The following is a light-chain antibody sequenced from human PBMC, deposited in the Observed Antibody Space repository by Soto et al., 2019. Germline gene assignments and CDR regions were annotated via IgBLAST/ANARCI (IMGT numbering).Light chain of an antibody. CDR1: QSVISNF. V-gene: IGKV3-20*01. CDR2: GAS. J-gene: IGKJ5*01. Sequence: EIVLAQSPGTLSLSPGERATLSCRASQSVISNFLAWYQQKPGQAPWLLIYGASSRATGIPDRFSGSGSGTDFTLTISRREPEDFAVYYCQQYGSSPQTFGQGTRLEIK. CDR3: QQYGSSPQT.